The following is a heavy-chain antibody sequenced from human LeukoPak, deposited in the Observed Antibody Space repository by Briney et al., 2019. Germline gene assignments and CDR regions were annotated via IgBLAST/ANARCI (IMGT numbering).Heavy chain of an antibody. CDR3: ARDGGGHISAFDI. CDR1: GFTFSSYS. D-gene: IGHD3-16*01. J-gene: IGHJ3*02. CDR2: ISSSSSYI. V-gene: IGHV3-21*01. Sequence: GGSLRLSCAASGFTFSSYSMNWVRQAPGRGLEWVSSISSSSSYIYYADSVKGRFTISRDNAKNSLYLQVNSLRDEDTAVYYCARDGGGHISAFDIWGQGTMVTVS.